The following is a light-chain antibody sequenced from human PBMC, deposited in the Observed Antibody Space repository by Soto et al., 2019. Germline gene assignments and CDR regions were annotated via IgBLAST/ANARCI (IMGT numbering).Light chain of an antibody. Sequence: DIQMTQSPSYVYASVGDRVTITCRASEDISRWLAWYQQKPGRAPRLLIFGATSLQDGVLSRFSATESGTHFTLTINSVQPDDFATYYCQQANLFPRSFGQGTKLEIK. V-gene: IGKV1D-12*01. CDR2: GAT. CDR3: QQANLFPRS. CDR1: EDISRW. J-gene: IGKJ2*01.